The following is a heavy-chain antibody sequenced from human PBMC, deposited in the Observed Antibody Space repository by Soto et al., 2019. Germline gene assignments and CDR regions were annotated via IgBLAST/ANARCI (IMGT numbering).Heavy chain of an antibody. V-gene: IGHV3-53*01. J-gene: IGHJ5*02. CDR2: IFIGGTT. Sequence: PGGSLRLSCAASGFTVSISQMTWVRQAPGKALEWVSLIFIGGTTQYAVSVKVRFTISRDYSRNTVFLQMNSLRAEDTAVYYCARLGPYASGSYSFRHNRFDPLGQGTLLTVTS. CDR1: GFTVSISQ. D-gene: IGHD3-10*01. CDR3: ARLGPYASGSYSFRHNRFDP.